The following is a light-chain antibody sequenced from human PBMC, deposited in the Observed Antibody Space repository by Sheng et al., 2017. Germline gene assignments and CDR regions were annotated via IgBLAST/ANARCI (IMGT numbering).Light chain of an antibody. CDR1: ALATKY. CDR2: EDN. V-gene: IGLV3-10*01. Sequence: SYELTQPPSVSVSPGQTARITCSGDALATKYVYWYQQRSDQAPVVVIFEDNRRPSGIPERYSGSNSGTMATLTISGAQVEDEADYYCHSTDSSGDHWVFGGGTKLTVL. J-gene: IGLJ2*01. CDR3: HSTDSSGDHWV.